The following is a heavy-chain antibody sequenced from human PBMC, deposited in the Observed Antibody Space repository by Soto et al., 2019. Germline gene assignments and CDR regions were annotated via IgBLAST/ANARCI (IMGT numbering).Heavy chain of an antibody. J-gene: IGHJ5*02. V-gene: IGHV1-69*01. CDR1: GGTFSSYA. CDR2: IIPIFGTA. Sequence: QVQRVKSGAEVKKPGSSLKVSCKASGGTFSSYAISWVRQAPGQGLEWMGGIIPIFGTANYAQKFQGRVTITADESTSTAYMELSSLRSEDTAVYYCGYSSSSDGTWFDPWGQGTLVTVSS. D-gene: IGHD6-6*01. CDR3: GYSSSSDGTWFDP.